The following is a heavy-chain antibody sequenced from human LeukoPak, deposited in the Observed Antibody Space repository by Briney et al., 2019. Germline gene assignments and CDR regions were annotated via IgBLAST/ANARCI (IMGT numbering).Heavy chain of an antibody. CDR1: GYMFTTFP. CDR2: ISTYTGNT. V-gene: IGHV1-18*01. CDR3: ARERNNWFDP. Sequence: GASVKVSCKASGYMFTTFPISWIRQAPGQGLEWVGWISTYTGNTNYAQNLQGRVTMTTDTSTSTAYMELRSLRSDDTAVYYCARERNNWFDPWGQGTLVTVSS. J-gene: IGHJ5*02.